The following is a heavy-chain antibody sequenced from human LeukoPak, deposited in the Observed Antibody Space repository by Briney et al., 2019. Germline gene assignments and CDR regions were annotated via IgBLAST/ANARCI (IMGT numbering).Heavy chain of an antibody. Sequence: ASVKVSCKASGGTFSSYAISWVRQAPGQGLEWMGGIIPIFGTANYAQKFQGRVTITADESTSTAYMELSSLRSEDTAVYYCARAQSLYGSETLGYWGQGTLVTVSS. J-gene: IGHJ4*02. V-gene: IGHV1-69*13. CDR1: GGTFSSYA. CDR2: IIPIFGTA. D-gene: IGHD3-10*01. CDR3: ARAQSLYGSETLGY.